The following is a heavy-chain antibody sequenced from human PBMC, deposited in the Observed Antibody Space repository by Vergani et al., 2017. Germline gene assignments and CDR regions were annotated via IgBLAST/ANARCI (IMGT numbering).Heavy chain of an antibody. Sequence: QVQLVQSGAEVKKPGASVKVSCKASGYTFTSYAMHWVRQAPGQRLEWMGWINAGNGNTKYSQKFQGRVTITRDTSASTAYMELSSLRSEDTAVYYCARDCEADIVNLYYYGMDVWGQGTMVTVSS. J-gene: IGHJ6*02. CDR3: ARDCEADIVNLYYYGMDV. CDR1: GYTFTSYA. CDR2: INAGNGNT. V-gene: IGHV1-3*01. D-gene: IGHD2-15*01.